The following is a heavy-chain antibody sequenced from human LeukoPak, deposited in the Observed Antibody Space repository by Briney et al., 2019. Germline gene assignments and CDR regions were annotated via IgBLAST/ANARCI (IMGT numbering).Heavy chain of an antibody. V-gene: IGHV3-23*01. CDR2: INGSGGST. CDR3: ARDSNWNNGGFDY. CDR1: GFTFSSYA. Sequence: GGSLRLSCAASGFTFSSYAMSWVRQAPGKGLEWVSDINGSGGSTYYGDSVKGRFTISRDNVKNTLHLQMSSLRAEDTAVYYCARDSNWNNGGFDYWGQGTLVTVSA. D-gene: IGHD1/OR15-1a*01. J-gene: IGHJ4*02.